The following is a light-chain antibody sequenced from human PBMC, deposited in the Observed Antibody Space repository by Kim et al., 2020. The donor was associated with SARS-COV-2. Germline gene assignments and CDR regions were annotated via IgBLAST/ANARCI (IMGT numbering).Light chain of an antibody. V-gene: IGLV3-9*01. CDR3: QVWDSSTGI. Sequence: SYELTQPLSVSVALGQTARITCGGNNIGSKSVHWYQQKPGQAPVLVIYRDTNRPSGIPERVSGSNSGNTATLSISRAQAGDEADYYCQVWDSSTGIFGGGTQLTVL. J-gene: IGLJ2*01. CDR1: NIGSKS. CDR2: RDT.